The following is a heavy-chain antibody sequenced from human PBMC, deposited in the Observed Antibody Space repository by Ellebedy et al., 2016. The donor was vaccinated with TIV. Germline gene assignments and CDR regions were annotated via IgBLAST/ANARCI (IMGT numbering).Heavy chain of an antibody. V-gene: IGHV4-34*01. CDR2: INHSGST. CDR3: ARCDYGDSYGMDV. D-gene: IGHD4-17*01. Sequence: GSLRLXXAVYGGSFSGYYWSWIRQPPGKGLEWIGEINHSGSTNYNPSLKSRVTISVDTSKNQFSLKLSSVTAADTAVYYCARCDYGDSYGMDVWGQGTTVTVSS. CDR1: GGSFSGYY. J-gene: IGHJ6*02.